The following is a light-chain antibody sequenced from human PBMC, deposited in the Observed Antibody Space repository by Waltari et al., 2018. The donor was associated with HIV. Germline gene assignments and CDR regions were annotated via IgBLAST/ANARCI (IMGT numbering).Light chain of an antibody. Sequence: QSVLTQPPSASGTPGQRVTISCSGGSPNIGSNTVNWFQQLPGTAPKLLIYNNDPRPSGVPDRFSGSKSGTSASLAISGLQSEDEADYYCAAWDDSLNGYVFGTGTKVTVL. J-gene: IGLJ1*01. V-gene: IGLV1-44*01. CDR1: SPNIGSNT. CDR2: NND. CDR3: AAWDDSLNGYV.